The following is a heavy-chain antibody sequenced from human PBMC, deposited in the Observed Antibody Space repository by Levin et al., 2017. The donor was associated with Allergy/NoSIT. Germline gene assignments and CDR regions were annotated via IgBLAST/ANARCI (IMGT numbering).Heavy chain of an antibody. CDR3: AKDRHIVGAGTTYYFDY. J-gene: IGHJ4*02. CDR1: GFTFSSYA. D-gene: IGHD1-26*01. V-gene: IGHV3-23*01. Sequence: GGSLRLSCAASGFTFSSYAMSWVRQAPGKGLEWVSAISGSGGSTYYADSVKGRFTISRDNSKNTLYLQMNSLRAEDTAVYYCAKDRHIVGAGTTYYFDYWGQGTLVTVSS. CDR2: ISGSGGST.